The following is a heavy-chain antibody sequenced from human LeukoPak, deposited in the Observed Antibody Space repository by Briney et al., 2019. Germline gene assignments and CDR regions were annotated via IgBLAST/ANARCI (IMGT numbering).Heavy chain of an antibody. Sequence: GGSLRLSCAASGFMFSNYDMHWVRQAPGKGLEYVSHISTNGGSTYYAISVKGRFTISRDNSKNTLYLQMGSLRAEDLAVYYCARGRGYIYGYDYWGQGTLVTVSS. V-gene: IGHV3-64*01. CDR1: GFMFSNYD. D-gene: IGHD5-18*01. CDR2: ISTNGGST. CDR3: ARGRGYIYGYDY. J-gene: IGHJ4*02.